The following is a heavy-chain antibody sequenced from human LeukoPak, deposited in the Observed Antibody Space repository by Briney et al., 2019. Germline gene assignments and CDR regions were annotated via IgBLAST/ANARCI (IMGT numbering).Heavy chain of an antibody. Sequence: PGTSLRLSWAAAGFTFSSYCTRWVRQAPSKGLEWVAVISYEGSNKHYADSVKGRSTISRDNSNNTLHLQMTSLRAEDTAVYYCAKVVSYYSSGIYYNGNLGFDYWGQGTLVTVSS. V-gene: IGHV3-30*18. D-gene: IGHD3-10*01. J-gene: IGHJ4*02. CDR1: GFTFSSYC. CDR2: ISYEGSNK. CDR3: AKVVSYYSSGIYYNGNLGFDY.